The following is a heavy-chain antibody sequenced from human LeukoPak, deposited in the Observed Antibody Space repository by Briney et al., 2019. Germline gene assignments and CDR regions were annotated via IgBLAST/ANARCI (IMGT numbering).Heavy chain of an antibody. Sequence: SETLSLTCAVYGGSFSGYYWRWIRQPPGKGLEWGGEINTSGSTNYNSSLKGRVTISVDTSKNQFSLKLSSVTAADTAVYYCARGQVKQQLLPRTGSRSYYYYMDVWGKGTTVTVSS. D-gene: IGHD6-13*01. CDR1: GGSFSGYY. CDR2: INTSGST. CDR3: ARGQVKQQLLPRTGSRSYYYYMDV. V-gene: IGHV4-34*01. J-gene: IGHJ6*03.